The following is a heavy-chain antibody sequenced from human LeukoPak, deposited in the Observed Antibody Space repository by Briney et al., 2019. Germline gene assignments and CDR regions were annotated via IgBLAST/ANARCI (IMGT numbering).Heavy chain of an antibody. Sequence: PGGSLRLSCAASGFTVNSNYMSWVRQAPGKGLEWVSVIYSGGSTYYADSVKGRFTISRDNSKNTLYLQMNSLRAEDTAVYYCASEGYSPAGYFDYWGQGTLVTVSS. CDR1: GFTVNSNY. J-gene: IGHJ4*02. D-gene: IGHD5-18*01. CDR2: IYSGGST. CDR3: ASEGYSPAGYFDY. V-gene: IGHV3-53*01.